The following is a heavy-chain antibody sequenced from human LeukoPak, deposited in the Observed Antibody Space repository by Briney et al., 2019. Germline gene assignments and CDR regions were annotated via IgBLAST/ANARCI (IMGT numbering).Heavy chain of an antibody. CDR3: AKDRVVVPAAFDY. Sequence: GGSLRLSCAASGFTFSSYSMNWVRQAPGKGLGWVSAISGSGGSTYYADSVKGRFTISRDNSKNTLYLQMNSLRAEDTAVYYCAKDRVVVPAAFDYWGQGTLVTVSS. J-gene: IGHJ4*02. CDR1: GFTFSSYS. V-gene: IGHV3-23*01. CDR2: ISGSGGST. D-gene: IGHD2-2*01.